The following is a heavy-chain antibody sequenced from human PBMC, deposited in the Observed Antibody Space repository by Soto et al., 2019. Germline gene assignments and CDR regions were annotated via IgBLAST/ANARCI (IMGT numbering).Heavy chain of an antibody. CDR2: IIPILGIA. CDR3: ARRGTYYYDSSGSNWFDP. J-gene: IGHJ5*02. CDR1: GGTFSSYT. Sequence: QVQLVQSGAEVKKPGSSVKVSCKASGGTFSSYTISWVRQAPGQGLEWMGRIIPILGIANYAQKFQGRVTITADKSTSTAYMELSSLRSEDTAVYYCARRGTYYYDSSGSNWFDPWGQGTLVTVSS. D-gene: IGHD3-22*01. V-gene: IGHV1-69*02.